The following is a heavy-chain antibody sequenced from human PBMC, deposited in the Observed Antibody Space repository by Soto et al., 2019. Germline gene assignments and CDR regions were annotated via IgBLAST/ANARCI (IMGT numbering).Heavy chain of an antibody. V-gene: IGHV4-30-2*01. J-gene: IGHJ3*02. CDR3: ARTPDI. Sequence: SETLSLTCAFSGVSISSGGYSLSWIRQPPGKGLEWIGYIYHSGSTYYNPSLKSRVTISVDRSKNQFSLKLSSVTAADTAVYYCARTPDIWGQGTMVTVSS. CDR2: IYHSGST. CDR1: GVSISSGGYS.